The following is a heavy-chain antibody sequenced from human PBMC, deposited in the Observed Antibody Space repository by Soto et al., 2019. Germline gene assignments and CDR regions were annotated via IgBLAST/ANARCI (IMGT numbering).Heavy chain of an antibody. J-gene: IGHJ4*01. V-gene: IGHV4-39*02. D-gene: IGHD2-2*01. Sequence: QLQLQESGPGLVKPSETLSLTCSVSGGSINYNSYHWVWIRQPPGQGLEWIGSIFYPGTTFYNPSLSSRVTMSVDTSKNSFSLHLTSGTAADTAVYFCARLVVVAPVANVWGHGTLVTVSS. CDR3: ARLVVVAPVANV. CDR2: IFYPGTT. CDR1: GGSINYNSYH.